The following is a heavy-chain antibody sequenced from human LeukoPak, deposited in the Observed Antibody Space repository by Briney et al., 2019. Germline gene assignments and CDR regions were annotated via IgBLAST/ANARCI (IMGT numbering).Heavy chain of an antibody. D-gene: IGHD4-17*01. V-gene: IGHV4-39*01. CDR1: GDSISTSNYY. Sequence: SETLSPTCTVSGDSISTSNYYWGWIRQPPGKGLEWIGSIYYGRSTYYNPSLKSRVTISVDTSKNQFSLKLSSVTAADTAVYYCARHQDTGDYQRAFDIWGQGTMVTVSS. J-gene: IGHJ3*02. CDR2: IYYGRST. CDR3: ARHQDTGDYQRAFDI.